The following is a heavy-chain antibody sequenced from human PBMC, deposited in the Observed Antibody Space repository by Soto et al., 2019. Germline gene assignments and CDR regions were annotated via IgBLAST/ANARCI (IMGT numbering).Heavy chain of an antibody. Sequence: QVQLQESGPGLVKPSGTLSLTCAVSGDSISSSNWWSWVRQPPGKGLEWIGDIYHSGSTIYNPSLNSLVTRSVDKSKDHFSPTLTSVTAADRGVYYCARLATSWFLWGKGTLVTVSS. V-gene: IGHV4-4*02. CDR3: ARLATSWFL. CDR1: GDSISSSNW. CDR2: IYHSGST. D-gene: IGHD2-2*01. J-gene: IGHJ4*02.